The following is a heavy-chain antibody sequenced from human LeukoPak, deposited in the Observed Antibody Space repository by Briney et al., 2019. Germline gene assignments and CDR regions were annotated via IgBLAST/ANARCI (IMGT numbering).Heavy chain of an antibody. J-gene: IGHJ4*02. D-gene: IGHD3-9*01. CDR2: IYPGDSDT. CDR1: GYSFTSYW. Sequence: GASLKISCQGYGYSFTSYWIGWVRQMPGKGLEWMGIIYPGDSDTRYSPSFQGQVTISADKSISTAYLQWSSLKASDTAMYYCARGGRVRYFDWFFDYWGQGTLVTVSS. CDR3: ARGGRVRYFDWFFDY. V-gene: IGHV5-51*01.